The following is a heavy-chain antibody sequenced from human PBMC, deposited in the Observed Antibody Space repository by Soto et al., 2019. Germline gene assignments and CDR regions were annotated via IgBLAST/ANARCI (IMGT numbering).Heavy chain of an antibody. Sequence: GASVKVSCKASGYTFTSYGISWVRQAPGQGLEWIGWISAYNGNTNYAQKLQGRVTMTTDTSTSTAYMELRSLRSDDTAVYYCARDPMVRGVILFDYWGQGTLATVSS. CDR3: ARDPMVRGVILFDY. CDR1: GYTFTSYG. V-gene: IGHV1-18*04. CDR2: ISAYNGNT. J-gene: IGHJ4*02. D-gene: IGHD3-10*01.